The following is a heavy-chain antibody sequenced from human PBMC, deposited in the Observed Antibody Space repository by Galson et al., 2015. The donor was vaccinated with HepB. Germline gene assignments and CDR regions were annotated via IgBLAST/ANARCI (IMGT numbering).Heavy chain of an antibody. J-gene: IGHJ4*02. CDR1: GFTFSNHY. CDR3: ARAPTSYSYGPLADY. D-gene: IGHD5-18*01. V-gene: IGHV3-72*01. CDR2: IRNKDNYYTT. Sequence: SLRLSCAASGFTFSNHYMDWVRQAPGKGLEWVGRIRNKDNYYTTEYAASMIGRFTISRDDSKNSVHLQMNSLKTEDTAAYYCARAPTSYSYGPLADYWGQGTLVTVSS.